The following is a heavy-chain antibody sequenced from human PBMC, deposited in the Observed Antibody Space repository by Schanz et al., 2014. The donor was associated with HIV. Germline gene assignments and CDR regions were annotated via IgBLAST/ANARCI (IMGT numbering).Heavy chain of an antibody. CDR3: AKPEYDSRGNSQSHFDY. Sequence: VQLVESGGGVVQPGGSLRLTCAASGFTFRSYAMTWVRQAPGKGLDWVSGITGSGVSTYYADSVKGRFTISRDNSKNTLYLQMTTLRIDDTAVYYCAKPEYDSRGNSQSHFDYWGQGTLVTVSS. J-gene: IGHJ4*02. CDR1: GFTFRSYA. V-gene: IGHV3-23*04. D-gene: IGHD3-22*01. CDR2: ITGSGVST.